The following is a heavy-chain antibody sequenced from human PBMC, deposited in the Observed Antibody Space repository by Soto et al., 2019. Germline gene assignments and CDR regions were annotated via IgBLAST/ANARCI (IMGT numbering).Heavy chain of an antibody. CDR3: ASPSIVVVPAAIVYYYYGMDV. D-gene: IGHD2-2*01. V-gene: IGHV1-69*01. J-gene: IGHJ6*02. CDR2: IIPIVGTA. CDR1: GGTFSSYA. Sequence: QVRLVQSGAEVKKPGSSVKVSCKASGGTFSSYAISWVRQAPGQGLEWMGGIIPIVGTANYAHKFQGRFTITADGSTSTAYMELGSLRSEDTAVYYCASPSIVVVPAAIVYYYYGMDVWGQGTTVTVSS.